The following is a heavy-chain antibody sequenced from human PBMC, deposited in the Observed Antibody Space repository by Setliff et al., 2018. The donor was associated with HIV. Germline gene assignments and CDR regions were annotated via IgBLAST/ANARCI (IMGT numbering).Heavy chain of an antibody. CDR3: ARFWKGGYSYGPTNYFDY. J-gene: IGHJ4*02. CDR2: IYYSGST. Sequence: KPSETLSLTCTVSGGSISSSSYYWGWIRQPPGKGLEWIGSIYYSGSTYYNPSLKSRVTISVDTSKNQFSLKLSSVTAADTAVYYCARFWKGGYSYGPTNYFDYWGQGTLVTVSS. D-gene: IGHD5-18*01. CDR1: GGSISSSSYY. V-gene: IGHV4-39*01.